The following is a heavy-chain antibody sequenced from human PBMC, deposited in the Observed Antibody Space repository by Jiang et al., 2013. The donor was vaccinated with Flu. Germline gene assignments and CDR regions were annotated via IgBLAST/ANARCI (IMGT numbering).Heavy chain of an antibody. CDR3: ARDSSSEAYPLLLYYFDL. V-gene: IGHV1-69*01. J-gene: IGHJ2*01. CDR2: FIPIFGTA. CDR1: GGTFGSHV. D-gene: IGHD1-26*01. Sequence: GAEVKKPGSSVKVSCKASGGTFGSHVISWVRQAPGQGLEWMGGFIPIFGTANYAQKFKGRLTISADASTSTAYMELSSLKSEDTAVYYCARDSSSEAYPLLLYYFDLWGRGTLVTVSS.